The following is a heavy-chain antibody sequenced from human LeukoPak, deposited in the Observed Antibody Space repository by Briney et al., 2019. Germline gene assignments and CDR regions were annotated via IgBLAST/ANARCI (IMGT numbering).Heavy chain of an antibody. Sequence: PGESLRLSCAASGFSFSSYSMNWVRQAPGKGLEWVSFISGSSSTIDYADSVKGRFTISRDNGKNSLFLHMNSLRAEDTAVYYCARKNTTSSEDYWGQGTLVTVSS. CDR3: ARKNTTSSEDY. D-gene: IGHD6-6*01. V-gene: IGHV3-48*01. CDR2: ISGSSSTI. CDR1: GFSFSSYS. J-gene: IGHJ4*02.